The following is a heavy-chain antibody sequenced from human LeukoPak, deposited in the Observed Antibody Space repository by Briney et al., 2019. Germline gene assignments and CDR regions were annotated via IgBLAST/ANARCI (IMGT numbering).Heavy chain of an antibody. CDR1: GFTFRDYG. V-gene: IGHV3-30*02. D-gene: IGHD3-10*01. CDR3: AKDRISLGELLSSLEY. J-gene: IGHJ4*02. Sequence: GGSLRLSCAASGFTFRDYGMHWVRQAQGKGLEWVAFLRYDGTNESYRDTVRGRFSISRDNSKNTVYLQMNRLRAENTAVYYCAKDRISLGELLSSLEYWGQGILVTVSS. CDR2: LRYDGTNE.